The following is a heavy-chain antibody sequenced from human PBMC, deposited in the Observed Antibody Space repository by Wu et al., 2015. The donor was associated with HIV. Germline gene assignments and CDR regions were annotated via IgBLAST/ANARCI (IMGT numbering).Heavy chain of an antibody. Sequence: QVQLVQSGAEVKKPGASVKVSCKASGYTFTGYYMHWVRQAPGQGLEWMGWINPNSGGTNYAQKFQGRVTMTRDTSISTAYMELSRLRSDDTAVYYCARENTLGGYSSGWYTDYWGQGNAWSPSPQ. CDR3: ARENTLGGYSSGWYTDY. CDR2: INPNSGGT. D-gene: IGHD6-19*01. CDR1: GYTFTGYY. V-gene: IGHV1-2*02. J-gene: IGHJ4*02.